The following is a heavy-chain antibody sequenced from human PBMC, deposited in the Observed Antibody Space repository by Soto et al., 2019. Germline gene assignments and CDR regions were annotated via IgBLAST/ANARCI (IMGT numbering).Heavy chain of an antibody. V-gene: IGHV3-21*01. Sequence: GSLRISGAACGFTFRSYSMNWVRQAPGKGLEWVSSISSSSSYIYYADSVKGRFTISRDNAKKSLYLQMNSLRAEDTAVYYCAPFYGDYSSYYWGQGTLVTVSS. CDR2: ISSSSSYI. J-gene: IGHJ4*02. CDR3: APFYGDYSSYY. D-gene: IGHD4-17*01. CDR1: GFTFRSYS.